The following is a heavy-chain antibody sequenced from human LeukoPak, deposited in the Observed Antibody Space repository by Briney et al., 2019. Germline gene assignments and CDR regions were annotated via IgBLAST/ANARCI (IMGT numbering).Heavy chain of an antibody. J-gene: IGHJ3*01. Sequence: GGSLRLSCAVSGCTFSSSAMHWVRQAPGKELEWVAIISYDGNNKYYADSVKGRFTISRDNSKNTLYLQMNSLRAEDTAVYYCARDARSRAFDLWGQGRMVTVSS. D-gene: IGHD5-24*01. CDR3: ARDARSRAFDL. CDR2: ISYDGNNK. V-gene: IGHV3-30-3*01. CDR1: GCTFSSSA.